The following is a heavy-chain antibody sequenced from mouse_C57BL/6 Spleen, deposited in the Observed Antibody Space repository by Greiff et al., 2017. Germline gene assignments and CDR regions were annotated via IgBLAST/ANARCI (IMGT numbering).Heavy chain of an antibody. CDR3: ARDYYYGSGDY. CDR1: GFTFSDYG. J-gene: IGHJ2*01. D-gene: IGHD1-1*01. Sequence: VKLMESGGGLVKPGGSLKLSCAASGFTFSDYGMHWVRQAPEKGLEWVAYISSGSSTIYYADTVKGRFTISRDNAKNTLFLQMTSLRSEDTAMYYCARDYYYGSGDYWGQGTTLTVSS. V-gene: IGHV5-17*01. CDR2: ISSGSSTI.